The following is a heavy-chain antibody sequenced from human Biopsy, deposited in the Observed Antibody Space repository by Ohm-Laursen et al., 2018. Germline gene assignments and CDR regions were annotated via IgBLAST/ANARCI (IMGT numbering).Heavy chain of an antibody. CDR3: ARDLARQPRRGAFDI. CDR1: GYTFTSFG. Sequence: ASVKVSCKASGYTFTSFGFSWVRQAPGQGLEWMGWINAYNGDTDYAQKLQGRVSITTDTSTTTTYMELRSLRSDDTAVYYCARDLARQPRRGAFDIWGQGTLVTVSS. D-gene: IGHD3-16*01. CDR2: INAYNGDT. V-gene: IGHV1-18*01. J-gene: IGHJ3*02.